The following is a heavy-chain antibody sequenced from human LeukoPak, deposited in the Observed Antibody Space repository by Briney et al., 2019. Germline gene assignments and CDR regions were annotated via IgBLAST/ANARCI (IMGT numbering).Heavy chain of an antibody. J-gene: IGHJ4*02. D-gene: IGHD6-13*01. Sequence: GASVKVSCKASGYTFTSYYMHWVRQAPGQGLAGLGRINPSGGGTSYSQKFQGRVTMTTDTSTSTLYMELSSLRSEDTAVYYCASVAAAGTFSIGYWGQGTLLTVSS. CDR1: GYTFTSYY. CDR2: INPSGGGT. CDR3: ASVAAAGTFSIGY. V-gene: IGHV1-46*01.